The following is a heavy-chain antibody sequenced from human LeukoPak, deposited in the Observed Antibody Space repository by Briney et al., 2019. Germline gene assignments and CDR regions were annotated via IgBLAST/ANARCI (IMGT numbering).Heavy chain of an antibody. D-gene: IGHD1-26*01. CDR3: AREVVGANRAYYYYYYMDV. V-gene: IGHV4-59*01. Sequence: SETLSLTCTVSGGSISSYYWSWIRQPPGKGLEWIGYIYYSGSTNYNPSLKSRVTISVDTSKNQFSLKLSSVTATDTAVYYCAREVVGANRAYYYYYYMDVWGKGTTVTVSS. CDR2: IYYSGST. CDR1: GGSISSYY. J-gene: IGHJ6*03.